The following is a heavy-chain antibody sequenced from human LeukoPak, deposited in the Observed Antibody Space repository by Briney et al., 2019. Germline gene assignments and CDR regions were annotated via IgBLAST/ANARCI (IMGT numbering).Heavy chain of an antibody. CDR1: GYTFTTYD. Sequence: GASVKVSCKASGYTFTTYDINWVRQATGQGLEWMGWMNPKSGHTGYAQKFQGRVTMTRDTSISTAYMEVSSLRSEDTAVYYCARVAGSIDYWGQGTLVTVSS. D-gene: IGHD1-26*01. CDR2: MNPKSGHT. J-gene: IGHJ4*02. CDR3: ARVAGSIDY. V-gene: IGHV1-8*01.